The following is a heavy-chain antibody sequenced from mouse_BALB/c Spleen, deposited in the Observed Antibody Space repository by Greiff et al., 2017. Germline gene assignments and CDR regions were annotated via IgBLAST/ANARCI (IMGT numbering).Heavy chain of an antibody. D-gene: IGHD1-1*01. CDR2: ISTYYGNT. J-gene: IGHJ2*01. CDR3: ARGGGSSYVFDY. V-gene: IGHV1-67*01. Sequence: VKLQQSGPELVRPGVSVKISCKGSGYTFTDYAMHWVKQSHAKSLEWIGVISTYYGNTNYNQKFKGKATMTVDKSSSTAYMELARLTSEDSAIYYCARGGGSSYVFDYWGQGTTLTVSS. CDR1: GYTFTDYA.